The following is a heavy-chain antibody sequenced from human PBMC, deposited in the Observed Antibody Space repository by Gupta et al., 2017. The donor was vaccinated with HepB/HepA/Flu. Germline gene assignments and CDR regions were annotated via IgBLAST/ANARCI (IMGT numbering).Heavy chain of an antibody. J-gene: IGHJ5*02. CDR1: GGSISSSSYY. D-gene: IGHD3-10*01. Sequence: QLQLQESGPGLVKPSETLSLTCTVSGGSISSSSYYWGWIRQPPGKGLEWIGSIYYSGSTYYNPSLKSRVTISVDTSKNQFSLKLSSVTAADTAVYYCARKRIHSGSSLGWFDPWGQGTLVTVSS. CDR2: IYYSGST. CDR3: ARKRIHSGSSLGWFDP. V-gene: IGHV4-39*01.